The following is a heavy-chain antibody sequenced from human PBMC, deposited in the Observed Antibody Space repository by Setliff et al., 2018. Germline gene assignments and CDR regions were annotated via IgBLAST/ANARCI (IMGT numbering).Heavy chain of an antibody. Sequence: GGSLRLSCAASGFTFSNYYMTWIRQAPGKGLEWISYIHDSGNPTYYADSVKGRFTVSRDNAKNSLDLQMDSLRGEDTAVYYCVRDRWKVMVNKGDDAFDLWGQGTMVTVSS. D-gene: IGHD5-18*01. CDR3: VRDRWKVMVNKGDDAFDL. J-gene: IGHJ3*01. V-gene: IGHV3-11*04. CDR2: IHDSGNPT. CDR1: GFTFSNYY.